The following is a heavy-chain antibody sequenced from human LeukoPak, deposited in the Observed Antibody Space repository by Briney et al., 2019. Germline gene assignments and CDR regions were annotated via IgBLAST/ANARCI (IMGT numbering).Heavy chain of an antibody. V-gene: IGHV3-74*03. D-gene: IGHD2-2*03. Sequence: GGSLRLSCAASGFTFSSYVMHWVRQVPGQGLVWVSRISHDGTTTTYADSVKGRFTISRDNAKNTLYLQMDSLRAEDTALYYCTRDKDWILYDLWGQGTLVTVSS. CDR3: TRDKDWILYDL. J-gene: IGHJ4*02. CDR1: GFTFSSYV. CDR2: ISHDGTTT.